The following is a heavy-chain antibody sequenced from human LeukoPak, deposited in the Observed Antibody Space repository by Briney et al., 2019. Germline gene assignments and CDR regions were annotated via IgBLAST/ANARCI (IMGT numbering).Heavy chain of an antibody. J-gene: IGHJ4*02. CDR1: GDSIGSGGYY. CDR2: IYYSGST. V-gene: IGHV4-31*03. D-gene: IGHD4-23*01. Sequence: SQTLSLTCTVSGDSIGSGGYYWSWIRQHPGKGLEQIGYIYYSGSTYYSPSLRSRVTISVDTSQNQFSLKLRSVPAADTAVYYCARGGGGNALDYWGQGTLVTVSS. CDR3: ARGGGGNALDY.